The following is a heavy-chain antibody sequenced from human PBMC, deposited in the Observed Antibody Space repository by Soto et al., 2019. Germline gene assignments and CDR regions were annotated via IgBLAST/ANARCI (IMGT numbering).Heavy chain of an antibody. CDR1: GGSFSGYY. CDR3: ATSSWDYSYGMDV. CDR2: INHSGST. D-gene: IGHD1-26*01. V-gene: IGHV4-34*01. J-gene: IGHJ6*02. Sequence: QVQLQQWGAGLLKPSETLSLTCAVYGGSFSGYYWSWIRQPPGKGLEWIGEINHSGSTNYNPSLKRPVTISVDTSKNQFSLKLSSVTAADTAVYYCATSSWDYSYGMDVWGQGTTVTVSS.